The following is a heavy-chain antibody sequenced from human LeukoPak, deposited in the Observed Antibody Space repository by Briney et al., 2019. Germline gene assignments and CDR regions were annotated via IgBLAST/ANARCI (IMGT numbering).Heavy chain of an antibody. V-gene: IGHV5-51*01. CDR2: IYPGDSDT. CDR3: ATHSSSSDYYYHGMDV. D-gene: IGHD6-6*01. CDR1: GYSFTSYW. J-gene: IGHJ6*02. Sequence: GESLKISCKGSGYSFTSYWIGWVRQMPGKGLEWMGIIYPGDSDTRYSPSFQGQVTISADKSISTAYLQWSSLKASDTAMYYCATHSSSSDYYYHGMDVWGQGTTVTVSS.